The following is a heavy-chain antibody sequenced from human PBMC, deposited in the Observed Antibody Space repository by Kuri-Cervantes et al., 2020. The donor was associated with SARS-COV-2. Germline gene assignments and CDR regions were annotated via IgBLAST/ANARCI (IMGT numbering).Heavy chain of an antibody. CDR1: GYTFTSYA. J-gene: IGHJ6*01. Sequence: SVKVSCKASGYTFTSYAISWVRQAPGQGLEWMGTIIPLFPTTNFAQTFQGRVTITADASTNTVNMELSSLRSEDTAVYFCAKVHCGGGSCYNGIAKYYYGMDVWGQGTTVTVSS. CDR2: IIPLFPTT. V-gene: IGHV1-69*13. CDR3: AKVHCGGGSCYNGIAKYYYGMDV. D-gene: IGHD2-15*01.